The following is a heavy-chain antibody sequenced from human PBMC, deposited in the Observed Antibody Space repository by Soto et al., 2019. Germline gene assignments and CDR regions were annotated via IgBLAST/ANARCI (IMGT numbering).Heavy chain of an antibody. CDR1: GFTFSSYG. J-gene: IGHJ4*02. Sequence: GGSLRLSSAASGFTFSSYGMHWVRQAPGKGLEWVAVIWYDGSNKYYADSVKGRFTISRDNSKNTLYLQMNSLRAEDTAVYYCARGPRPRQPLGDYFDYWGQGTLVTVSS. CDR3: ARGPRPRQPLGDYFDY. D-gene: IGHD7-27*01. CDR2: IWYDGSNK. V-gene: IGHV3-33*01.